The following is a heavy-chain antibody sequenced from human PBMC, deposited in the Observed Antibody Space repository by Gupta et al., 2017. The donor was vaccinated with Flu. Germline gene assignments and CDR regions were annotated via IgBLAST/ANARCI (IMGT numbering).Heavy chain of an antibody. V-gene: IGHV3-9*01. Sequence: EVQLEESGGGLVQPGRSRRLSCAASGFIFDDYAMHWVRQAPGKGLEWVSGINWNSDSIAYADSVRGRFTISRDNAKNSLYLQMSSLRPEDTALYFCAKDMTPQVITVRGVVYGMDVWGQGTTVTVSS. CDR2: INWNSDSI. CDR3: AKDMTPQVITVRGVVYGMDV. J-gene: IGHJ6*02. CDR1: GFIFDDYA. D-gene: IGHD3-10*01.